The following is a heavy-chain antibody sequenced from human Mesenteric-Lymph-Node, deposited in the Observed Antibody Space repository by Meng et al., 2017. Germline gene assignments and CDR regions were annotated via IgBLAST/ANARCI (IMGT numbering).Heavy chain of an antibody. J-gene: IGHJ4*02. CDR2: ISSSGSTI. D-gene: IGHD6-13*01. V-gene: IGHV3-48*03. CDR1: GFTFSSYE. CDR3: ARGGAGSSWYVRFDY. Sequence: GESLKISCVASGFTFSSYEMNWVRQAPGKGLEWVSYISSSGSTIYYADSVKGRFTISRDSAKNSLYLQMNSLRAEDTAVYYCARGGAGSSWYVRFDYWGQGTLVTVSS.